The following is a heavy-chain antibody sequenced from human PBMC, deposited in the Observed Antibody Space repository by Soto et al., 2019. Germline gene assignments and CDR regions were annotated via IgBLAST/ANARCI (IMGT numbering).Heavy chain of an antibody. D-gene: IGHD6-19*01. CDR1: GFTFSSYW. CDR3: AVAVAGPTAIGY. V-gene: IGHV3-74*01. Sequence: EVQLVESGGGLVQPGGSLRLSCAASGFTFSSYWMHWVRQAPGKGRVWVSRINSDGSRTSYSDSVKGRFTISRDIDKTTLYLKMNSPRAEDTAVYYCAVAVAGPTAIGYWGQGTLVTVSS. CDR2: INSDGSRT. J-gene: IGHJ4*02.